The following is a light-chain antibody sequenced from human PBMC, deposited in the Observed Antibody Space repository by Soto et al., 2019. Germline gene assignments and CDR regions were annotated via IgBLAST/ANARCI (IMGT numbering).Light chain of an antibody. Sequence: EIVLTQSPATLSLSPGERATLSCRASQSVGNNLAWYQQKRGRAPGLLIYEASTRATGIPARFSGSGPGTDFTLTISSLEPEDFAVYYCQQHANWPLTFGGGTKVEIK. CDR2: EAS. V-gene: IGKV3-11*01. CDR3: QQHANWPLT. CDR1: QSVGNN. J-gene: IGKJ4*01.